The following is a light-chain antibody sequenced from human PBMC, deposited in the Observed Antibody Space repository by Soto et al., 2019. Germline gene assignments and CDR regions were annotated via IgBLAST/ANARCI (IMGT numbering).Light chain of an antibody. J-gene: IGKJ2*01. V-gene: IGKV3-20*01. CDR2: GAS. CDR3: QQYGY. CDR1: QSVSRSY. Sequence: EIVLTQSPGTLSLSPGERATLSCRASQSVSRSYLAWYQQKPGQAPSLLIYGASSRATGIPDRFSGSGSGKDFTLTISRLEPEDFAVYYCQQYGYFGQGTKLEIK.